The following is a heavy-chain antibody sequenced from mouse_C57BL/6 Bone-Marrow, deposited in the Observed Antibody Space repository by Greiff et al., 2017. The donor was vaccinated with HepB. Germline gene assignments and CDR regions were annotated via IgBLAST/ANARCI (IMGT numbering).Heavy chain of an antibody. Sequence: QVQLQQSGAELVKPGASVKISCKASGYAFSSYWMNWVKQRPGKGLEWIGQIYPGDGDTNYNGKFKGKATLTADKSSSTAYMQLSSLTSEDSAVYCCARSRLRQGYFDVWGTGTTVTVSS. J-gene: IGHJ1*03. CDR1: GYAFSSYW. CDR3: ARSRLRQGYFDV. D-gene: IGHD1-2*01. V-gene: IGHV1-80*01. CDR2: IYPGDGDT.